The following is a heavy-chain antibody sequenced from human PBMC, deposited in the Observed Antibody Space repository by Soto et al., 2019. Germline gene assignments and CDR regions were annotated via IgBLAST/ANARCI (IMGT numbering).Heavy chain of an antibody. CDR1: GFAVSSKY. J-gene: IGHJ4*02. CDR3: VQTTGWPGFDF. Sequence: EVQLVESGGGLIQPGGSLRLSCAASGFAVSSKYMTWVRQAPGKGLEWGSVIYGGGTTYYAESVRGRFTISRDTSKNTLYLQMNSLRAEDTAVYYCVQTTGWPGFDFWGQGTLVTVSS. V-gene: IGHV3-53*01. D-gene: IGHD6-19*01. CDR2: IYGGGTT.